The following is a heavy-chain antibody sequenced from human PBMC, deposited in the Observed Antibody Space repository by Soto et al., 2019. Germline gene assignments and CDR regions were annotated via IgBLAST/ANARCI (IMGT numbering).Heavy chain of an antibody. CDR1: GFTFSSYS. Sequence: EVQLVESGGGLVQHGGSLRLSCAASGFTFSSYSMNWVRQAPGKGLEWVSYITSSSDTIYYADSVKGRFTISRDNAKNSLYLQMNSLGDEDTAVYYCARLPKGTTVTAWGQGTLVTVSS. CDR3: ARLPKGTTVTA. V-gene: IGHV3-48*02. J-gene: IGHJ4*02. CDR2: ITSSSDTI. D-gene: IGHD4-17*01.